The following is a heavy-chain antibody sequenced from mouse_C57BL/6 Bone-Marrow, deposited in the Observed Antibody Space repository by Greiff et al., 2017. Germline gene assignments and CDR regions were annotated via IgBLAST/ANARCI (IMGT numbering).Heavy chain of an antibody. V-gene: IGHV1-22*01. J-gene: IGHJ2*01. CDR1: GYTFTDYN. CDR3: AREEELRRDYFDY. Sequence: VQLQQSGPELVKPGASVKMSCKASGYTFTDYNMHWVKQSHGKSLEWIGYINPNNGGTSYNQKFKGKATLTVNKSSSTAYMELRSLTSEDSAVYYCAREEELRRDYFDYWGQGTTLTVSS. D-gene: IGHD2-4*01. CDR2: INPNNGGT.